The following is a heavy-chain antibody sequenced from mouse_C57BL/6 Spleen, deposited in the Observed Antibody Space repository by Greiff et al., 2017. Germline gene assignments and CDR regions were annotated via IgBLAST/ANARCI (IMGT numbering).Heavy chain of an antibody. Sequence: EVKLVESGPGLVKPSQSLSLTCSVTGYSITSGYYWNWIRQFPRNQLEWMGYISYDGSNNYNPSLQNRISITRDTSKNQFFLNLTSVTTEDTATYYCARDVALDYWGQGTTLTVSS. CDR1: GYSITSGYY. V-gene: IGHV3-6*01. CDR3: ARDVALDY. J-gene: IGHJ2*01. D-gene: IGHD1-3*01. CDR2: ISYDGSN.